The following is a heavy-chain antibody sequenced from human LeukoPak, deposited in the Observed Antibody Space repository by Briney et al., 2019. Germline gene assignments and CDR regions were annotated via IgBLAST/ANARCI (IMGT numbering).Heavy chain of an antibody. CDR2: INAGNGNT. D-gene: IGHD6-19*01. CDR3: ARGSSAWVGPTG. V-gene: IGHV1-3*01. CDR1: GYTFTSYA. Sequence: GASVKVSCKASGYTFTSYAMHWVRQAPGQRLEWMGWINAGNGNTKYSQKFQGRVTMTTDTSTSTAYMELRSLRSDDTAVYYCARGSSAWVGPTGWGQGTLVTVSS. J-gene: IGHJ4*02.